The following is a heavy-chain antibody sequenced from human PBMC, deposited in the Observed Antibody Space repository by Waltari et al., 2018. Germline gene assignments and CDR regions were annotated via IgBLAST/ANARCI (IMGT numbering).Heavy chain of an antibody. V-gene: IGHV4-59*01. CDR2: TSYSGST. D-gene: IGHD2-15*01. CDR3: ARELWVAETRGYYLDF. CDR1: GGSIGTYY. J-gene: IGHJ4*02. Sequence: QVQLQESGPGLVKPSETLSLTCSVSGGSIGTYYWSWIRPPPGKGLQWIGVTSYSGSTHYNPSLKSRVTLSVDASKSQFSLRLTSVTAADTAVYYCARELWVAETRGYYLDFWGRGLLVTVSS.